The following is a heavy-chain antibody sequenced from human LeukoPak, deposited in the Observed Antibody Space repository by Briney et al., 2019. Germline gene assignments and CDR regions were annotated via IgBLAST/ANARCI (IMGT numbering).Heavy chain of an antibody. D-gene: IGHD1-14*01. Sequence: KPGGSLRLSCVASGFTFGDYNMNWVRQAPGKGLEWVSAVTRGSSYMNYADSLKGRFTISRDNAKNSMYLQMNSLTAEDTAVYFCAGDAALLPGKYYYYMDVWGKGTTVIVSS. CDR3: AGDAALLPGKYYYYMDV. J-gene: IGHJ6*03. CDR2: VTRGSSYM. CDR1: GFTFGDYN. V-gene: IGHV3-21*01.